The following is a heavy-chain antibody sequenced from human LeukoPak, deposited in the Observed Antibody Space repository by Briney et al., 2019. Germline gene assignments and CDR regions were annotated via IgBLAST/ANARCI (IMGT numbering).Heavy chain of an antibody. CDR3: AHKRGGVSYYFRGTYDAFDV. J-gene: IGHJ3*01. CDR2: INPNSGDT. CDR1: GYTFTGYY. V-gene: IGHV1-2*02. D-gene: IGHD1-26*01. Sequence: ASVKVSCKASGYTFTGYYIHWVRQAPGQGLEWMGWINPNSGDTNYAQNFQGRGTMTRDTSITTAYMDLRRLRSDDTAVYYCAHKRGGVSYYFRGTYDAFDVWGQGTMVTVSS.